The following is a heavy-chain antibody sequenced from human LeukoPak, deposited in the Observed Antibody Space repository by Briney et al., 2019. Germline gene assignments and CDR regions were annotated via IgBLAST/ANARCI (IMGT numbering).Heavy chain of an antibody. V-gene: IGHV4-34*01. Sequence: SETLSLTCAVYGGSFSGYYWSWIRQPPGKGLEWSGEINHSGITNYNPSLKSRVTISVETTKNQFSLKLSSVTAADTAVYYCARSNRGYCSSTSCYLFSSSYYYYYMDVWGKGTTVTVSS. CDR1: GGSFSGYY. CDR3: ARSNRGYCSSTSCYLFSSSYYYYYMDV. J-gene: IGHJ6*03. D-gene: IGHD2-2*01. CDR2: INHSGIT.